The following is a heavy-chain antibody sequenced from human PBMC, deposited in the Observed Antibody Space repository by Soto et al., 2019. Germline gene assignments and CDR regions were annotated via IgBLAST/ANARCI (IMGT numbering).Heavy chain of an antibody. Sequence: SETLSLTCTVSGGSVSSGNYYWSWIRQPPGKGLEWIGYFYYTGSINYNPSLKSRVTIFIDASKNQFSLTLYSVTAADTAVYYCARSYYDILTGYYREPTYFDYWGQGTLVTVSS. J-gene: IGHJ4*02. CDR3: ARSYYDILTGYYREPTYFDY. D-gene: IGHD3-9*01. V-gene: IGHV4-61*01. CDR2: FYYTGSI. CDR1: GGSVSSGNYY.